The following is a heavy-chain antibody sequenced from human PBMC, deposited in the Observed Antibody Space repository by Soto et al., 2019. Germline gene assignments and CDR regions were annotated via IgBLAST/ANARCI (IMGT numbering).Heavy chain of an antibody. Sequence: SETLSLTCTVSGGSISSGGYYWSWIRQHPGKGLEWIGYIYYSGSTYYNPSLKSRVTISVDTSKNQFSLKLSSVTAADTAVYYCAREARNLSWGMDVWGQGTTVTVSS. CDR2: IYYSGST. CDR3: AREARNLSWGMDV. D-gene: IGHD6-13*01. J-gene: IGHJ6*02. V-gene: IGHV4-31*03. CDR1: GGSISSGGYY.